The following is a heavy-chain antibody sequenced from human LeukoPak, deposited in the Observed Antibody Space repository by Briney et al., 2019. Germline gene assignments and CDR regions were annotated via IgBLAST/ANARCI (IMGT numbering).Heavy chain of an antibody. CDR2: IYYSGST. Sequence: SETLSLTCTVSGGSISSSSYYWGWIRQPPGKGLEWIGSIYYSGSTYCNPSLKSRVTISVDTSKNQFSLKLSSVTAADTAVYYCARGLLYSSSVWFDPWGQGTLVTVSS. V-gene: IGHV4-39*01. J-gene: IGHJ5*02. D-gene: IGHD6-6*01. CDR3: ARGLLYSSSVWFDP. CDR1: GGSISSSSYY.